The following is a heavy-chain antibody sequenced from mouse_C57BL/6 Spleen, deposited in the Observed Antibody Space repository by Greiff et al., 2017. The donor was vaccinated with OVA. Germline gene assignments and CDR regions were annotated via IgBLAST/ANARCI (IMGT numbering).Heavy chain of an antibody. V-gene: IGHV5-16*01. CDR1: GFTFSDYY. J-gene: IGHJ1*03. D-gene: IGHD2-4*01. CDR3: ARDRGYDSPYWYFDV. Sequence: DVQLVESEGGLVQPGSSMKLSCTASGFTFSDYYMAWVRQVPEKGLEWVANINYDGSSTYYLDSLKSRFIISRDNAKNILYMQMSSLKSEDTATYYCARDRGYDSPYWYFDVWGTGTTVTVSS. CDR2: INYDGSST.